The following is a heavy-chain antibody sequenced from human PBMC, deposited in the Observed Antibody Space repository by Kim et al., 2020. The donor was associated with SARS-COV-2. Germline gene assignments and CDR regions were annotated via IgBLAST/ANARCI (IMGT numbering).Heavy chain of an antibody. CDR2: INTNTGNP. D-gene: IGHD6-19*01. V-gene: IGHV7-4-1*02. CDR1: GYTFTSYA. J-gene: IGHJ6*02. CDR3: GGSGWPSGHYYYYGMDV. Sequence: ASVKVSCKASGYTFTSYAMNWVRQAPGQGLEWMGWINTNTGNPTYAQGFTGRFVFSLDTSVSTAYLQISSLKAEDTAVYYCGGSGWPSGHYYYYGMDVWGQGTTVTVSS.